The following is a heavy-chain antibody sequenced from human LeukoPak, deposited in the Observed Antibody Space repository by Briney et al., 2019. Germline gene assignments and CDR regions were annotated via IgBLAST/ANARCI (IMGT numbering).Heavy chain of an antibody. Sequence: GGSLRLSCAASGFIFNNYWMSWVRQAPGKGLEWVANIKVDGSDKYYVDSVKGRFTISRDNAKNSLFLQMNSLRVEDTAVYYCARVQDHPNYDFWSGYSFYFDYWGQGTLVTVSS. CDR2: IKVDGSDK. J-gene: IGHJ4*02. CDR3: ARVQDHPNYDFWSGYSFYFDY. V-gene: IGHV3-7*01. CDR1: GFIFNNYW. D-gene: IGHD3-3*01.